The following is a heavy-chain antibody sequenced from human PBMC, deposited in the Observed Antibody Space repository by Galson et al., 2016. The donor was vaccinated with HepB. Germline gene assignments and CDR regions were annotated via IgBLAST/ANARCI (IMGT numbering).Heavy chain of an antibody. V-gene: IGHV1-3*01. D-gene: IGHD3-10*01. CDR2: INGGNGHV. CDR1: GYNMNSYA. Sequence: SAKVSCKASGYNMNSYAMNWVRKAPGQRPEWMASINGGNGHVMYLKKLQGTDTFPRDTSANTVYMELSSLTSEDTAVQYCARVGGDPYYNESGDYDYYDSVDVWGHGTTVTVSS. CDR3: ARVGGDPYYNESGDYDYYDSVDV. J-gene: IGHJ6*02.